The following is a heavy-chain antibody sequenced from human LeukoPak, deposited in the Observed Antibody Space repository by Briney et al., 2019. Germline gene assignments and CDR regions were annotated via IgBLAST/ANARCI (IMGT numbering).Heavy chain of an antibody. Sequence: GGSLRLSCAASGFTFSDYSMHWVRQAPGKGLNWVAFIRYDGNNKYYADSVKGRFTISRDNSKNTLYLQMNSLRAGDTAVYYCARNRHYYDSSGYYQYYFDYWGQGTLVTVSS. D-gene: IGHD3-22*01. J-gene: IGHJ4*02. CDR3: ARNRHYYDSSGYYQYYFDY. CDR2: IRYDGNNK. V-gene: IGHV3-30*02. CDR1: GFTFSDYS.